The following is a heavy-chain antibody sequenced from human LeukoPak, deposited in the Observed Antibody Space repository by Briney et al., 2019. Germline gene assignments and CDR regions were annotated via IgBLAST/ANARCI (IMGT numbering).Heavy chain of an antibody. CDR2: INSDGSST. V-gene: IGHV3-74*01. Sequence: QPGGSLRLSCAASGFTFSSYWMHWVRHAPGKGLVWVSRINSDGSSTSYADSVKGRFTISRDNAKNTLYLQMNSLRAEDTAVYYCARDSGYDDYFDYWGQGTLVTVSS. D-gene: IGHD5-12*01. J-gene: IGHJ4*02. CDR3: ARDSGYDDYFDY. CDR1: GFTFSSYW.